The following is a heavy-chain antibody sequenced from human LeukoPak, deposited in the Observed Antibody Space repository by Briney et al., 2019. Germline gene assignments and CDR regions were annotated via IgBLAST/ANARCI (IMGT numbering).Heavy chain of an antibody. CDR1: GYTFTSYG. D-gene: IGHD2-2*01. Sequence: ASVKVSCKASGYTFTSYGISWVRQAPGQGLEWMGWIGAYNGNTNYAQKLQGRVTMTTDTSTSTAYMELRSLRSDDTAVYYCAREPGYCSRTSCYRYFDYWGQGTLVTVSS. V-gene: IGHV1-18*04. J-gene: IGHJ4*02. CDR3: AREPGYCSRTSCYRYFDY. CDR2: IGAYNGNT.